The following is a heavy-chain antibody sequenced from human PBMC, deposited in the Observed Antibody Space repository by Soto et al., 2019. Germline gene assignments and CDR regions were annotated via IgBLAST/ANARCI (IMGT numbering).Heavy chain of an antibody. J-gene: IGHJ6*04. V-gene: IGHV4-34*01. CDR1: GGSFSGYY. Sequence: SETLSLTCAVYGGSFSGYYWSWIRQPPGKGLEWIGEINHSGSTNYNPSLKSRVTISVDTSKNQFSLKLSSVTAADTAVYYCARGWGDSSGYSLYYYYGMDVWGKGTKVTV. CDR2: INHSGST. CDR3: ARGWGDSSGYSLYYYYGMDV. D-gene: IGHD3-22*01.